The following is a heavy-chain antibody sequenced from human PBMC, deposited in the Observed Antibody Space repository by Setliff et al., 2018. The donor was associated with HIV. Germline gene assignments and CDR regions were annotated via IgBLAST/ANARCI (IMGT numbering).Heavy chain of an antibody. D-gene: IGHD6-19*01. CDR2: IRTRDNNYAT. CDR3: TTEGQYSSGWPFDY. V-gene: IGHV3-73*01. CDR1: GFLFSGSA. Sequence: PGGSLRLSCAASGFLFSGSAMHWVRQAPGEGLEWIGRIRTRDNNYATTYSASVDGRFIFSRDDSKKMAFLQMSSLKIEDTGVYYCTTEGQYSSGWPFDYWGQGTLVTVSS. J-gene: IGHJ4*02.